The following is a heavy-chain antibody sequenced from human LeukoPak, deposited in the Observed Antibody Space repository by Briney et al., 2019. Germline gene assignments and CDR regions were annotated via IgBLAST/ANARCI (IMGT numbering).Heavy chain of an antibody. J-gene: IGHJ4*02. CDR2: IKEDGSDK. CDR3: ARMRDGYMGRYYFDY. D-gene: IGHD5-24*01. V-gene: IGHV3-7*04. Sequence: GGSLRLSCAASGFTFSSYRMSWVRQAPGKGLEWVANIKEDGSDKKHVDSVKGRFTTSRDNAKNSLYLQMNSLRAEDTAVYYCARMRDGYMGRYYFDYWGQGTLVTVSS. CDR1: GFTFSSYR.